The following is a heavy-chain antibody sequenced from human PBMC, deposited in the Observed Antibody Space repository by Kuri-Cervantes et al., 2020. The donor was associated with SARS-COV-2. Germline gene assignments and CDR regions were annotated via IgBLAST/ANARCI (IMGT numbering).Heavy chain of an antibody. V-gene: IGHV1-18*01. Sequence: ASVKVSCKASGYTLTSYGISWVRQAPGQGLEWMGWISAYNGNTNYAQKLQGRVTMTTDTSTSTAYMELRSLRSDDTAVYYRARDPSLGVGYCSSTSCYNDYFDYWGQGTLVTVSS. D-gene: IGHD2-2*02. CDR1: GYTLTSYG. CDR2: ISAYNGNT. CDR3: ARDPSLGVGYCSSTSCYNDYFDY. J-gene: IGHJ4*02.